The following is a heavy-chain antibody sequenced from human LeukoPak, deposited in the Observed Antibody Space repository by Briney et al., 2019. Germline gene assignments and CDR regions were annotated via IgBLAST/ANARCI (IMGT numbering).Heavy chain of an antibody. J-gene: IGHJ4*02. CDR2: ISGSGGST. CDR3: AKGVSFRGTIPDY. CDR1: GFTFSSYA. D-gene: IGHD2-21*01. V-gene: IGHV3-23*01. Sequence: GGSLRLSCAASGFTFSSYAMHWVRQAPGKGLEWVSAISGSGGSTYYADSVKGRFTISRDNSKNTLYLQMNSLRAEDTAVYYCAKGVSFRGTIPDYWGQGTLVTVSS.